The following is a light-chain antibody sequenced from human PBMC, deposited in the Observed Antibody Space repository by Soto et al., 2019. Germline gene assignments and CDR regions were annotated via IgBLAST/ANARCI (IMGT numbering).Light chain of an antibody. CDR2: GAS. J-gene: IGKJ3*01. Sequence: EIVMTQSPATLSVSPGERATLSCRASQSVSSNLAWYQQKPGQAPRLLIYGASTRATGIPARFSGSGSGTEFTLTISSLQSTDFAVYYCQQYNSYPFTFGPGTRVDFK. CDR1: QSVSSN. V-gene: IGKV3-15*01. CDR3: QQYNSYPFT.